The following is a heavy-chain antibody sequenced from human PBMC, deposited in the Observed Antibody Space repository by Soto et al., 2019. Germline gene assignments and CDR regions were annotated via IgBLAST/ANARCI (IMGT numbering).Heavy chain of an antibody. CDR2: IYYSGST. J-gene: IGHJ6*02. D-gene: IGHD3-10*01. Sequence: SETLSLTCTVSGGSISSGGYYWSWIRQHPGKGLEWIGYIYYSGSTYYNPSLKSRVTISVDTSKNQFSLKLSSVTAADTAVYYCARASMVRGVMYYGMDVWGQGTTVTV. CDR1: GGSISSGGYY. CDR3: ARASMVRGVMYYGMDV. V-gene: IGHV4-31*03.